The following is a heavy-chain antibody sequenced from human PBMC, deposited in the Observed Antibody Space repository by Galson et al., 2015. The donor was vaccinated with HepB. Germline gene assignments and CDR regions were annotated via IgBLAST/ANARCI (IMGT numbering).Heavy chain of an antibody. Sequence: SLKLSCAASGFTFRSYALHWVRQAPGKGLEWVAVLTHDGNNNDYADNVKGRFTISRDNSKNTLYLQMDSLRVDYTAIYYCSRGLLTAVTTFAYWGQGTLVTVSS. CDR1: GFTFRSYA. D-gene: IGHD4-17*01. CDR3: SRGLLTAVTTFAY. CDR2: LTHDGNNN. J-gene: IGHJ4*02. V-gene: IGHV3-30*04.